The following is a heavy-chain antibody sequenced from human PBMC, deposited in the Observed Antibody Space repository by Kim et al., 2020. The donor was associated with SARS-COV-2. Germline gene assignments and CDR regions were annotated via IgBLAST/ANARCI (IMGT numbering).Heavy chain of an antibody. CDR1: GFTFSHYA. J-gene: IGHJ4*02. CDR3: AKWIEYCGTSTCFQNFDY. D-gene: IGHD2-21*01. CDR2: ISNSADYI. Sequence: GGSLRLSCAASGFTFSHYAMSWVRQAPGKGPEWVSSISNSADYIYYADSVKGRFTISRDNSKNTLFLQMNSLRAEDTAVYYCAKWIEYCGTSTCFQNFDYWGQGTLVTVPA. V-gene: IGHV3-23*01.